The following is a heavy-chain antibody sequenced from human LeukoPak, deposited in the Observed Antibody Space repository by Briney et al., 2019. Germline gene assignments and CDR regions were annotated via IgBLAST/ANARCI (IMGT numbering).Heavy chain of an antibody. CDR1: GGTFSSYA. CDR2: IIPIFGTA. D-gene: IGHD3-10*01. Sequence: ASVKVSCKASGGTFSSYAISWVRQAPGQGLEWMGGIIPIFGTANYAQKFQGRVTITTDKSTSTAYMELSSLRSEDTAVYYCARDAAITMVRGVPNWFDPWGQGTLVTVSS. CDR3: ARDAAITMVRGVPNWFDP. V-gene: IGHV1-69*05. J-gene: IGHJ5*02.